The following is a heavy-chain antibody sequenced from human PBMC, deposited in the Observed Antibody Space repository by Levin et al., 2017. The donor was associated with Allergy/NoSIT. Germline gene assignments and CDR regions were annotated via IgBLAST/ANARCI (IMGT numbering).Heavy chain of an antibody. Sequence: LSLTCAASGFTFRNYWMHWVRQAPGKGLVWVSHINSDGSNTNYADSVKGRFTISRDNAKNTLYLQMNSLRAEDTAVYCCARGGCSSTSCLDSWGQGTLVTVSP. J-gene: IGHJ5*01. CDR3: ARGGCSSTSCLDS. CDR2: INSDGSNT. V-gene: IGHV3-74*01. CDR1: GFTFRNYW. D-gene: IGHD2-2*01.